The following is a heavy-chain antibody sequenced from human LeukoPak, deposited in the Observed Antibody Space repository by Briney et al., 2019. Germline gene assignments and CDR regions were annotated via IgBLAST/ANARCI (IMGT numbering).Heavy chain of an antibody. CDR3: ARLGNVDTAMVNWFDP. CDR2: IYPGDSDT. V-gene: IGHV5-51*01. D-gene: IGHD5-18*01. CDR1: GYSFTSYW. Sequence: GESLKISCKGSGYSFTSYWIGWVRQMPGKGLEWMGIIYPGDSDTRYSPSFQGRVTISADKSISTAYLQWSSLKASDTAMYYCARLGNVDTAMVNWFDPWGQGTLVTVSS. J-gene: IGHJ5*02.